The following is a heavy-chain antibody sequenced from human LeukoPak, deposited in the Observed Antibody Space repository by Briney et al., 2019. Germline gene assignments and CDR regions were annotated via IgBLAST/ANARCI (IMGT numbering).Heavy chain of an antibody. J-gene: IGHJ4*02. V-gene: IGHV4-59*08. CDR1: GGSISSYY. Sequence: SETLSLTCTVSGGSISSYYWSWIRQPPGKRLERIGYIYYSGSTNYNPSLKSRVTISIDTSKNQFYLKLSSVTAADTAVYYCARHSQRAGLDFEYWGRGTLVTVSS. CDR2: IYYSGST. D-gene: IGHD2-15*01. CDR3: ARHSQRAGLDFEY.